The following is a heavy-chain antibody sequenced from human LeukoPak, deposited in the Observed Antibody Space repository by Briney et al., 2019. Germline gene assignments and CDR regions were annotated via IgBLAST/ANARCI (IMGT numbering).Heavy chain of an antibody. J-gene: IGHJ4*02. Sequence: ASVKVSCKVSGYTLTELSMHWVRQAPGKGLEWMVGFDPEDGETIYAQKFQGRVTMTGDTSTDTAYMELSSLRSEDTAVYYCATPAAAGNFDYWGQGTLVTVSS. CDR3: ATPAAAGNFDY. CDR2: FDPEDGET. V-gene: IGHV1-24*01. D-gene: IGHD6-13*01. CDR1: GYTLTELS.